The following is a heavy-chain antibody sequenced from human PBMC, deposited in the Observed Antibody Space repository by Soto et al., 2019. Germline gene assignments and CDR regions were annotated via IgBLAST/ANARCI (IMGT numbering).Heavy chain of an antibody. V-gene: IGHV4-4*02. Sequence: SEPLSLTCDVSGGSITTIVLCAWVRQLPGGGLEWIGEIANDGHKNYNPTLSGRVTMSVDLSNSQFSLNVASVNAADTDVYFCAGGRDYDYWGQGTLVTVSS. D-gene: IGHD1-26*01. CDR2: IANDGHK. CDR1: GGSITTIVL. J-gene: IGHJ4*02. CDR3: AGGRDYDY.